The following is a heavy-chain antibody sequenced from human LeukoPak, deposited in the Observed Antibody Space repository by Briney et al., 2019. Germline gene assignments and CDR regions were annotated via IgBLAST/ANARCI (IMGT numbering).Heavy chain of an antibody. V-gene: IGHV1-69*13. CDR3: ARAVGEYYYDSSGYYHTNFDY. CDR1: GGTFSSYA. CDR2: IIPIFGTA. J-gene: IGHJ4*02. D-gene: IGHD3-22*01. Sequence: SVKVSCKASGGTFSSYAISWVRQAPGQGLEWMGGIIPIFGTANYAQKFQGRVTITADESTSTAYMELSRLISEDTAVYYCARAVGEYYYDSSGYYHTNFDYWGQGTLVTVSS.